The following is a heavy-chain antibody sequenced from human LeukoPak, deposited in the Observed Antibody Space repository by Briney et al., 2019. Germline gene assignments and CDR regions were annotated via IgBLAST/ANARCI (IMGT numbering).Heavy chain of an antibody. Sequence: PGGSLRLSCAASGFTFSSYWMSWVRQAPGKGLEWVANIKQDGSEKYYVDSVKGRFTISRDNAKNSLYLQMNSLRAEDTAVYYCARVGRNYYDSSGSHYYYYMDVWGKGTTVTVSS. CDR2: IKQDGSEK. CDR3: ARVGRNYYDSSGSHYYYYMDV. CDR1: GFTFSSYW. J-gene: IGHJ6*03. V-gene: IGHV3-7*01. D-gene: IGHD3-22*01.